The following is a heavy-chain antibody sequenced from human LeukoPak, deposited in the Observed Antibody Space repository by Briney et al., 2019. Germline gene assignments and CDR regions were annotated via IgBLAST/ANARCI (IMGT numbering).Heavy chain of an antibody. CDR1: GGSISTSNYY. V-gene: IGHV4-61*01. Sequence: SETLSLTCTVSGGSISTSNYYWSWIRQPPGKGLEWIGYIYYSGSTNYNPSLKSRVTISVDTSKNQFSLKLSSVTAADTAVYYCARDPRVPTGYFDLWGRGTLVTVSS. J-gene: IGHJ2*01. CDR2: IYYSGST. D-gene: IGHD1-1*01. CDR3: ARDPRVPTGYFDL.